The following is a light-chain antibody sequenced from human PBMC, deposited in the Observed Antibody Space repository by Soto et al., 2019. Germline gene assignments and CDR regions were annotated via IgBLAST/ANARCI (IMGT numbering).Light chain of an antibody. V-gene: IGLV2-11*01. J-gene: IGLJ1*01. CDR2: DVT. CDR1: SGDVGGSNH. Sequence: QSVLTQPRSVSGSPGQSVTISCTGTSGDVGGSNHVSWYQHHPGQAPKFLIYDVTKRPSGVPDRFSGSKSGNTASLTISGLQAEDEADYYCGSYTSSSTYVFGTGTKVTVL. CDR3: GSYTSSSTYV.